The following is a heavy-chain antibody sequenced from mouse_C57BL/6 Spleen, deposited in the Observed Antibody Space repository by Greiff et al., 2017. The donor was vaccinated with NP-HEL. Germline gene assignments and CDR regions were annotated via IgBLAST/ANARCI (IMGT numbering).Heavy chain of an antibody. V-gene: IGHV1-64*01. Sequence: VQLQQSGAELVKPGASVKLSCKASGYTFTSYWMHWVKQRPGQGLEWIGMIHPNSGSTNYNEKFKSKATLTVDKSSSTAYMQLSSLTSEDSAVYYCARSEGDEGYYEDYWGQGTTLTVSS. J-gene: IGHJ2*01. D-gene: IGHD2-3*01. CDR1: GYTFTSYW. CDR3: ARSEGDEGYYEDY. CDR2: IHPNSGST.